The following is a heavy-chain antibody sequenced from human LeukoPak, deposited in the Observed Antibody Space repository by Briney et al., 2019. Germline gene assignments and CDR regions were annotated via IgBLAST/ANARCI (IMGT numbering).Heavy chain of an antibody. J-gene: IGHJ3*02. CDR3: ARSRMSDAFDI. CDR2: INPNTGDR. D-gene: IGHD2/OR15-2a*01. V-gene: IGHV1-2*02. CDR1: EYTFNGYY. Sequence: ASVKVSCKASEYTFNGYYMYWVRQAPGQGLEWMGWINPNTGDRNYAQKFQGRVTMTRDTSISTAYMELSRLRSDDTAVYYCARSRMSDAFDIWGQGTMVTVSS.